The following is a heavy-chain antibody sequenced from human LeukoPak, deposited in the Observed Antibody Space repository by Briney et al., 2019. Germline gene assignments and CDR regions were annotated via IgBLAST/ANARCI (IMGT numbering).Heavy chain of an antibody. Sequence: EASVKVSCKASGYTFTGYYMHWVRQAPGQGLEWMGIINPSGGSTSYAQKFQGRVTMTRDTSTSTVYMELYSLRSEDTAVYYCARDQDGSGSYYNWFDPWGQGTLVTVSS. J-gene: IGHJ5*02. CDR2: INPSGGST. V-gene: IGHV1-46*01. CDR1: GYTFTGYY. CDR3: ARDQDGSGSYYNWFDP. D-gene: IGHD3-10*01.